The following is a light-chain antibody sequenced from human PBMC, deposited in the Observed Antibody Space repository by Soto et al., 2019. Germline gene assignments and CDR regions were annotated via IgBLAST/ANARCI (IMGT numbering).Light chain of an antibody. CDR1: QSVSSN. V-gene: IGKV3-15*01. CDR3: QQYGNWPPIT. Sequence: EIVITQSPATLSVSPGDRATLSCRASQSVSSNLAWYQQKPGQAPRLLIYDASTRATDIPASFSGSGSGTEFTLTISSQQSADFAIYYCQQYGNWPPITFSPGTKVGIK. J-gene: IGKJ3*01. CDR2: DAS.